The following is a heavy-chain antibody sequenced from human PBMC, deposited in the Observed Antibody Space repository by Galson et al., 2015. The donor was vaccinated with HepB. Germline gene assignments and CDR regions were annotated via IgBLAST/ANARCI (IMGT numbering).Heavy chain of an antibody. D-gene: IGHD5-18*01. CDR1: GFTFSRFN. CDR2: ISTSSTYI. J-gene: IGHJ4*02. V-gene: IGHV3-21*01. Sequence: SLRLSCAASGFTFSRFNMHWVRQAPGKGLEWLSCISTSSTYIYYADSVKGRFTISRDNAKNSLYLQMNSLRAEDTAVYYCAREDEGTARNPDHWGQGTLVTVSS. CDR3: AREDEGTARNPDH.